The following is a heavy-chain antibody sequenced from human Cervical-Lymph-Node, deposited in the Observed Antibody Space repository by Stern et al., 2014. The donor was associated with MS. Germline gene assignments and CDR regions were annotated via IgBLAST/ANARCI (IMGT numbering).Heavy chain of an antibody. J-gene: IGHJ4*02. Sequence: VQLVESGPGLVKPSETLSRTCTVSGGSISSSYYWGWIRQSSGKGLEWMGSIDESGRTFYNPSRKSRFTIPVDTPTTQFALKLGSVTAADTAVYYCVRQVTVRSRFDYWGQGTLVTVSS. CDR1: GGSISSSYY. CDR3: VRQVTVRSRFDY. V-gene: IGHV4-39*01. CDR2: IDESGRT. D-gene: IGHD4-11*01.